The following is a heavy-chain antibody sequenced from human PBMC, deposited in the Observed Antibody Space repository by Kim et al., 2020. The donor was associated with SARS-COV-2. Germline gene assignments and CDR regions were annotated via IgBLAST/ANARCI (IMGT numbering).Heavy chain of an antibody. V-gene: IGHV4-39*01. J-gene: IGHJ6*02. D-gene: IGHD2-2*01. CDR3: ARQASRRLTVWQYQPKKYGMDV. CDR1: GGSISSSSYY. CDR2: IYYSGST. Sequence: SETLSLTCTVSGGSISSSSYYWGWIRQPPGKGLEWIGSIYYSGSTYYNPSLKSRVTISVDTSKNQFSLKLSSVTAADTAVYYCARQASRRLTVWQYQPKKYGMDVWGQGTTVTVSS.